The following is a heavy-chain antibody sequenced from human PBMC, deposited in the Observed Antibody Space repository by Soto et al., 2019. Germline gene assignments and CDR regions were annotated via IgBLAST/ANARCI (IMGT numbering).Heavy chain of an antibody. CDR2: IHSSGST. Sequence: ETRSLTCPVSGGSMNSYHWSWIRQPSGKGLEWIGHIHSSGSTNYNPSLKSRVTMSVDTSKNQFSLRLMSLTAADTAVYYCARDQGVAAAGITWFDPWGQGSLVTVYS. J-gene: IGHJ5*02. CDR3: ARDQGVAAAGITWFDP. CDR1: GGSMNSYH. V-gene: IGHV4-4*07. D-gene: IGHD6-13*01.